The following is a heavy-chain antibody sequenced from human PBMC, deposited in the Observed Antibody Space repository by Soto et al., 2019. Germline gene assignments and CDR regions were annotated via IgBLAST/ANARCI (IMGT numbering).Heavy chain of an antibody. CDR3: ARVRYCSGGSCYPRFDP. CDR2: IYYSGST. Sequence: QVQLQESGPGRVKPSQTLSLTCTVSAGSISSGGYYWSWIRQHPGKGLEWIGYIYYSGSTYYNPSLKSRVNKSVDTSKNQFSLKLSSVTAADTAVYYWARVRYCSGGSCYPRFDPWGQGTLVTVSS. V-gene: IGHV4-31*03. CDR1: AGSISSGGYY. J-gene: IGHJ5*02. D-gene: IGHD2-15*01.